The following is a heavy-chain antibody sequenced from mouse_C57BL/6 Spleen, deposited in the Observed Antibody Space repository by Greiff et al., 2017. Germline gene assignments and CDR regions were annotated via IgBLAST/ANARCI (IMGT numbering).Heavy chain of an antibody. J-gene: IGHJ2*01. CDR1: GFTFSSYG. Sequence: EVKLVESGGDLVKPGGSLKLSCAASGFTFSSYGMSWVRQTPDKRLEWVATISSGGSYTYYPDRVKGRFTFSRDNAKNTLYLQMGRLKSEDTATYDCARHRGSTMIATGRFDYWGQGTTLTVSS. D-gene: IGHD2-4*01. CDR2: ISSGGSYT. V-gene: IGHV5-6*01. CDR3: ARHRGSTMIATGRFDY.